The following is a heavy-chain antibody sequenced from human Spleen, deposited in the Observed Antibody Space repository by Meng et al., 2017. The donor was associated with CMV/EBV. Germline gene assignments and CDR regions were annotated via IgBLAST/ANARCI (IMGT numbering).Heavy chain of an antibody. Sequence: GESLKISCAASGFTFSSYWMSWVRQAPGKGLEWISSITSSSSYKFYADSVKGRFTISRDNAKNSLFLQMDSLRADDTAVYYCARDPNYGSSNYTWGQGTLVTVSS. CDR2: ITSSSSYK. CDR1: GFTFSSYW. D-gene: IGHD3-10*01. V-gene: IGHV3-21*01. CDR3: ARDPNYGSSNYT. J-gene: IGHJ1*01.